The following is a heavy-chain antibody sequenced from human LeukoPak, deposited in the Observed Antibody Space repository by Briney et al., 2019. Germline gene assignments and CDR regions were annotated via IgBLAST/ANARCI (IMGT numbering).Heavy chain of an antibody. CDR1: GFTFSSYS. Sequence: PGGSLRLSCAASGFTFSSYSMNWVRQAPGKGLEWVSSISSSSSYIYYADSVKGRFTISRDNAKNSLYLQMNSLGAEDTAVYYCARDIAPRYCSGGSCYWDYYYYGMDVWGQGTTVTVSS. CDR2: ISSSSSYI. D-gene: IGHD2-15*01. CDR3: ARDIAPRYCSGGSCYWDYYYYGMDV. V-gene: IGHV3-21*01. J-gene: IGHJ6*02.